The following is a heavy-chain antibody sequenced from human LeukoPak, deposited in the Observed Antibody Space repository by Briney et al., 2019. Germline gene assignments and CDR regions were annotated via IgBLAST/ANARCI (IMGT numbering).Heavy chain of an antibody. CDR1: GFTFSTYW. V-gene: IGHV3-7*01. CDR3: ARGAEGIAATDSNFDY. J-gene: IGHJ4*02. D-gene: IGHD6-13*01. CDR2: IKQDGSEK. Sequence: GGSLRLSCAASGFTFSTYWMNWVRQAPGKGLEWVANIKQDGSEKYYVDSVKGRFTISRDNAKKSLHLQMNSPRAEDTAVYYCARGAEGIAATDSNFDYWGQGTLVTVSS.